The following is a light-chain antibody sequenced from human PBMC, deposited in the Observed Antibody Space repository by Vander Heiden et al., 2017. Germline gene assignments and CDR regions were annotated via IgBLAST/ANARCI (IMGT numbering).Light chain of an antibody. CDR1: QSVLSSFNSKNH. J-gene: IGKJ1*01. Sequence: DIVLTQSPDSLAVSLGERATINCKSSQSVLSSFNSKNHLAWFRQKPRQPPELPIYWASTRESGVPDRFSGSGSGTDFTLTISNMQAEDVAVYYCEQHSTKTFGQGTKVEIK. V-gene: IGKV4-1*01. CDR2: WAS. CDR3: EQHSTKT.